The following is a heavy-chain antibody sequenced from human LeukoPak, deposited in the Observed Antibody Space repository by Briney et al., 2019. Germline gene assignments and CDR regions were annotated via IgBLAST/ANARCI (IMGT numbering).Heavy chain of an antibody. D-gene: IGHD3-22*01. Sequence: PSQTLSLTCTVSGGSISSGSYYWSWIRQPAGKGLEWIGRIYTSGSTNYKPPLKTRATISVDTSKNQFSLKLSSVTAADTAVYYCARGPSRYYDSSGYYNWFDPWGQGTLVTVSS. J-gene: IGHJ5*02. CDR2: IYTSGST. CDR3: ARGPSRYYDSSGYYNWFDP. CDR1: GGSISSGSYY. V-gene: IGHV4-61*02.